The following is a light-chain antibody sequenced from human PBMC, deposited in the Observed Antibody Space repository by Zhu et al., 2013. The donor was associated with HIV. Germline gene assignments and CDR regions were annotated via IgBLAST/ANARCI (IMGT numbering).Light chain of an antibody. CDR3: QQYNNWPPG. Sequence: EIVLTQSPATLSLSPGERATLSCRASQSVNSNFLAWYQQKRGQAPRLLIHGASNRASGIPARFSGSESGTEFTLTISSLQSEDFAVYYCQQYNNWPPGFGGGTKVEIK. CDR1: QSVNSN. CDR2: GAS. V-gene: IGKV3D-15*01. J-gene: IGKJ4*02.